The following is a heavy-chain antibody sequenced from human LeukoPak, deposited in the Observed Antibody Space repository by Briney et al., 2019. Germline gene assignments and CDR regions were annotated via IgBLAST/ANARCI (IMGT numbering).Heavy chain of an antibody. Sequence: GGSLRLSCSASGFSFSNYVMPWVRQAPGKGLEYVSSITGNGDTSYYAESVKGRFTISRDNSKNTLYLQMTSLRAEDTAVYYCVRSRGGATYFDYWGQGTLVTVSS. CDR1: GFSFSNYV. CDR3: VRSRGGATYFDY. CDR2: ITGNGDTS. J-gene: IGHJ4*02. D-gene: IGHD1-26*01. V-gene: IGHV3-64D*06.